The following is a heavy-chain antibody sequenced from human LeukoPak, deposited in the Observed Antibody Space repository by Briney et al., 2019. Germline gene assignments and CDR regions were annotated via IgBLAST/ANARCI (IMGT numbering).Heavy chain of an antibody. CDR3: ARHGRAQYLYYYYMDV. V-gene: IGHV4-39*01. Sequence: SETLSLTCTVPGGSISSSTFYWGWIRQPPGKGLEWIGSLYYSGSTYYNPSLKSRVTISVDTSKNQFSLKLSSVTAADTAVYYCARHGRAQYLYYYYMDVWGRGTTVTISS. CDR1: GGSISSSTFY. J-gene: IGHJ6*03. D-gene: IGHD1-1*01. CDR2: LYYSGST.